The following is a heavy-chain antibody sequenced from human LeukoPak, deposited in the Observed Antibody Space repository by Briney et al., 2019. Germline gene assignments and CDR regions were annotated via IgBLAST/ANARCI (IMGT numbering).Heavy chain of an antibody. Sequence: GGSLRLSCAASGFTFTSYDVRWVRQAPGKGREGVSDRGSGGGTYYADSVRGRFTISIDNSKNTLYLEMNSLRVEATAVYYCASRTWIGAGYYAFDIWGQGTMVTVS. D-gene: IGHD1-26*01. CDR1: GFTFTSYD. CDR3: ASRTWIGAGYYAFDI. J-gene: IGHJ3*02. V-gene: IGHV3-23*01. CDR2: RGSGGGT.